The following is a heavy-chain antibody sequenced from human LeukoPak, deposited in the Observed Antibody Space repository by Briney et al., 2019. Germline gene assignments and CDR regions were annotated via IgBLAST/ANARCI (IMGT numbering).Heavy chain of an antibody. CDR1: GYTFTSYG. V-gene: IGHV1-18*01. J-gene: IGHJ6*03. CDR3: ARDWEYYYGSGSYPFYYYMDV. D-gene: IGHD3-10*01. CDR2: ISAYNGNT. Sequence: GASVKLSCKASGYTFTSYGISWVRQAPGQGLELMGWISAYNGNTNYAQKLQGRVTMTTHTSTSTAYMELRSLRSDDTAVYYCARDWEYYYGSGSYPFYYYMDVWGKGTTVTVSS.